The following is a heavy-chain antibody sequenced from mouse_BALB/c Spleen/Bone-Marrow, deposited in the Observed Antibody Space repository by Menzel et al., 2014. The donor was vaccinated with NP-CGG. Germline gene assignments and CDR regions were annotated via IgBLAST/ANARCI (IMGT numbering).Heavy chain of an antibody. CDR1: GFNIKDTY. Sequence: VQLQQSGAELVKPGASVKLSCTASGFNIKDTYMHWVKQRPEQGLEWIGRIDPANGNTKYDPKFQGKATITADTSSNSASLELSRLTSEDTAVYFCAAYYYGGGYGSAYWGQGTLVTVSA. D-gene: IGHD1-1*01. V-gene: IGHV14-3*02. CDR2: IDPANGNT. CDR3: AAYYYGGGYGSAY. J-gene: IGHJ3*01.